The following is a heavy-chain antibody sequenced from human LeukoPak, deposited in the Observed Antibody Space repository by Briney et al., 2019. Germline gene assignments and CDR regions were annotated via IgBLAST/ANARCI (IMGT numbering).Heavy chain of an antibody. V-gene: IGHV4-30-2*01. CDR2: IYHSGST. Sequence: PSQTLSLTCTVSGGSISSGGYYWSWIRQPPGKGLEWIGYIYHSGSTYYNPSLKSRVTISVDRSKNQFSLKLSSVTAADTAVYYCARDGRDGYNFLDYWGQGTLVTVSS. D-gene: IGHD5-24*01. CDR1: GGSISSGGYY. CDR3: ARDGRDGYNFLDY. J-gene: IGHJ4*02.